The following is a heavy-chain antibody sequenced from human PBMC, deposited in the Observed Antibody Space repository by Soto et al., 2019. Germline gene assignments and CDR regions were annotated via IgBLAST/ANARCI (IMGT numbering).Heavy chain of an antibody. CDR3: AKDVLGDYGPY. D-gene: IGHD4-17*01. J-gene: IGHJ4*02. Sequence: GSLRLSCAASGFTFSSCAMNWARQAPGKGLEWVSTISGSGESTYYADSVKGRFTISRDNSKSTLYLQMNSLRAEDTAVYYCAKDVLGDYGPYWGQGTLVTVSS. CDR2: ISGSGEST. V-gene: IGHV3-23*01. CDR1: GFTFSSCA.